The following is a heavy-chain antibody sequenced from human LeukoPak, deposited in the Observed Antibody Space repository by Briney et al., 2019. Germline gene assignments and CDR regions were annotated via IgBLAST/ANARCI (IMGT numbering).Heavy chain of an antibody. V-gene: IGHV3-74*01. Sequence: GSLRLSCTASGFTFRSYWMHWVRQIPGKGLMWVSRISDDGSSASYADSVKGRFTISRDDAKHTLYLQMNSLRVEDTAIYYCAKDVRRCNGACTWGQGTLVTVSS. CDR1: GFTFRSYW. CDR3: AKDVRRCNGACT. J-gene: IGHJ5*02. CDR2: ISDDGSSA. D-gene: IGHD2-8*01.